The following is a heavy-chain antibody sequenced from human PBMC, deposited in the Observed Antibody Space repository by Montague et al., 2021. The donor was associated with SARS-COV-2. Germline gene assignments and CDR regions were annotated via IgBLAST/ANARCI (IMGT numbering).Heavy chain of an antibody. CDR2: TYYRSKWYN. V-gene: IGHV6-1*01. CDR3: ARDDPYCTNGVCYTGNWFDP. CDR1: GDSVPSNSAA. J-gene: IGHJ5*02. D-gene: IGHD2-8*01. Sequence: CAISGDSVPSNSAAWNWIRQSPSRGLEWLGRTYYRSKWYNDYAVSVKSRITINPDTSENQFSLQLNSVTPEDTAVYYCARDDPYCTNGVCYTGNWFDPWGQGTLVTVSS.